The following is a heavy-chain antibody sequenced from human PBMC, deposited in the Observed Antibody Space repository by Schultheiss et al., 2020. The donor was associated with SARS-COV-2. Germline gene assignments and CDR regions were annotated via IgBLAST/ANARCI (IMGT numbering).Heavy chain of an antibody. CDR2: ISGSGGST. J-gene: IGHJ4*02. CDR1: GFTFSSYA. D-gene: IGHD6-19*01. CDR3: AKDPPPYSSGWYEDY. V-gene: IGHV3-23*01. Sequence: GESLKISCAASGFTFSSYAMSWVRQAPGKGLEWVSAISGSGGSTYYADSVKGRFTISRDNSKNTLYLQMNSLRAEDTAVYYCAKDPPPYSSGWYEDYWGQGTLVTVSS.